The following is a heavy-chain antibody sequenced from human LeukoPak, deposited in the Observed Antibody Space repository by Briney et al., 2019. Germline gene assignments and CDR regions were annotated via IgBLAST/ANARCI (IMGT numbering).Heavy chain of an antibody. V-gene: IGHV3-53*01. CDR1: GFTVSSNY. CDR3: ARAGRSAGTSGLVVY. Sequence: GGSLRLSCAASGFTVSSNYMSWVRQAPGKGLEWASVIYSGGSTYYADSVKGRFTISRDNSKNTLYLQMSSLRAEDTAVYYCARAGRSAGTSGLVVYWGQGTLVTVSS. CDR2: IYSGGST. J-gene: IGHJ4*02. D-gene: IGHD6-13*01.